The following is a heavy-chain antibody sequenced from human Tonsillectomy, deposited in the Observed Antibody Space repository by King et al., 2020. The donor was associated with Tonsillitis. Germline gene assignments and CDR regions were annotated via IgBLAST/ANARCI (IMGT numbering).Heavy chain of an antibody. CDR3: AMLDY. CDR1: GFTFSSYD. Sequence: VQLVESGGGVVQPGRSLRLSCAASGFTFSSYDMHWVRQAPGKGLEWVAVISNDGSSKYYADSVKGRFTISRDNSKNTLYLQMNSLRAEDTAVYYCAMLDYWGQGTLVTVSS. J-gene: IGHJ4*02. V-gene: IGHV3-30*03. CDR2: ISNDGSSK.